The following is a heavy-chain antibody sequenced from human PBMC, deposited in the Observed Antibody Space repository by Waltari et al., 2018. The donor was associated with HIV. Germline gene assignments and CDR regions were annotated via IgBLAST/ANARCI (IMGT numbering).Heavy chain of an antibody. Sequence: ESGGGVVQPGRSLRLSCAASGFTFSSYAMHWVRQAPGKGLEWVAVISYDGRNKYYADSVKGRFTISRDNSKNTLYLQMNSLRAEDTAVYYCARPMNYGVYPYYFDYWGQGTLVTVSS. CDR3: ARPMNYGVYPYYFDY. D-gene: IGHD4-17*01. CDR1: GFTFSSYA. V-gene: IGHV3-30*01. J-gene: IGHJ4*02. CDR2: ISYDGRNK.